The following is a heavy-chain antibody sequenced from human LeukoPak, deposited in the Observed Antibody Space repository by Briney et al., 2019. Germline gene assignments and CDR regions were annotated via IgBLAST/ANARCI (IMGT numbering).Heavy chain of an antibody. D-gene: IGHD2-15*01. V-gene: IGHV4-38-2*02. Sequence: SETLSLTCVVSGYSISSAYFWGWIRQPPGKGLEWIGTISHSGTTFYKPSLKTRVTISLDTSKNQFSLKLNSVTAADTAVYYCVRDVGRLRSDYWGQGTLVTVSS. CDR1: GYSISSAYF. CDR3: VRDVGRLRSDY. CDR2: ISHSGTT. J-gene: IGHJ4*02.